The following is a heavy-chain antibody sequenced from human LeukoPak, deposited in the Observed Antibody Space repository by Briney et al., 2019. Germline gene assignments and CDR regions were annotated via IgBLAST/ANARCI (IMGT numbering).Heavy chain of an antibody. V-gene: IGHV3-7*03. CDR2: MKHDGSEK. CDR1: GFTFSSYW. D-gene: IGHD2/OR15-2a*01. Sequence: GGSLRLSCAASGFTFSSYWMAWVRQAPGKGLEWVANMKHDGSEKYYADSVKGRFTISRGNAKNSLYLQMNSLRAEDTALCYCARDNRGLFDYWGQGTLVPVSS. CDR3: ARDNRGLFDY. J-gene: IGHJ4*02.